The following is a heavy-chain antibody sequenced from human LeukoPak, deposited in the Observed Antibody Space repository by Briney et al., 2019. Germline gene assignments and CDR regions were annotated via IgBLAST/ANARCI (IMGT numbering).Heavy chain of an antibody. D-gene: IGHD2-15*01. CDR2: IYHSGST. CDR1: GGSISSSNW. V-gene: IGHV4-4*02. J-gene: IGHJ2*01. CDR3: ARLRMYCSGGSCYFRYFDL. Sequence: PSETLSLTCAVSGGSISSSNWWSWVRQPPGKGLEWIGEIYHSGSTNYNPSLKSRVTISVDTSKNQFSLKLSSVTAADTAVYYCARLRMYCSGGSCYFRYFDLWGRGTLVTVSS.